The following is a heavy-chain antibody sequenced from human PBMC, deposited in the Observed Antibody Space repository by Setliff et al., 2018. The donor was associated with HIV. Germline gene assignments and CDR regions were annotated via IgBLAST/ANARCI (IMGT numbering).Heavy chain of an antibody. D-gene: IGHD3-9*01. V-gene: IGHV1-46*01. Sequence: GASVKVSCKASGYTFSSNHLHWVRQAPGQGLEWMGIINPSGGSTSYAQKFQGRVTMTRDTSTSTVYMELSSLRSEDTAVYYCARGPTLYIYNILTGYYTLNMDPHPFDPWGQGTLVTVSS. CDR3: ARGPTLYIYNILTGYYTLNMDPHPFDP. J-gene: IGHJ5*02. CDR1: GYTFSSNH. CDR2: INPSGGST.